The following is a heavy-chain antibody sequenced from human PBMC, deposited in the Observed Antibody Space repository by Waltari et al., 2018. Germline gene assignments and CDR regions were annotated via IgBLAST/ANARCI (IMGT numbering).Heavy chain of an antibody. CDR1: EYPFRTSY. J-gene: IGHJ6*02. CDR3: ARDTGALWMDV. D-gene: IGHD2-21*01. V-gene: IGHV1-46*01. Sequence: QVQLVQSGAEVKTPGASVNISCKTSEYPFRTSYIHWVRQAPGQGLEWMGIINPSGGSTIYAQKFQGRVTMTRDTSTSTVYMELSSLRSEDTAVYHCARDTGALWMDVWGQGTTVTVSS. CDR2: INPSGGST.